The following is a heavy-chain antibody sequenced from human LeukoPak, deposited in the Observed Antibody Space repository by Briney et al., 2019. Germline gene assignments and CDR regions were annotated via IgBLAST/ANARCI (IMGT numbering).Heavy chain of an antibody. V-gene: IGHV4-34*01. D-gene: IGHD2-15*01. Sequence: SEALSLTCAVYGASFTGYYWSWFRQPPGKGLEWIGEINHSGGTNYNPSLKSRVTISLDTSNNQFSLKLSSVTAADTAVYYCARLLPLQGGDVWGQGTTVTVSS. CDR3: ARLLPLQGGDV. CDR2: INHSGGT. J-gene: IGHJ6*02. CDR1: GASFTGYY.